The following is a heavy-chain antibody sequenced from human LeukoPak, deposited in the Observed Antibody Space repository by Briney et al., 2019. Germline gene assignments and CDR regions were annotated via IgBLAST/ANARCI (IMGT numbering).Heavy chain of an antibody. J-gene: IGHJ4*02. Sequence: GGSLRLSCSASGFTFSSYEMNWVRQAPGKGLEWVSFISSSGSAIHYADSVRGRFTISRDNAKNSLYLQMSRLRAEDTAVYYCAREKLSFFDSSGYFDYWGQGTLVTVSS. D-gene: IGHD3-22*01. CDR3: AREKLSFFDSSGYFDY. V-gene: IGHV3-48*03. CDR2: ISSSGSAI. CDR1: GFTFSSYE.